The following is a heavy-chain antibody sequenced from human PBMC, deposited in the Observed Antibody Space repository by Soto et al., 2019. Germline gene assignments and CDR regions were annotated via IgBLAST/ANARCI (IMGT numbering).Heavy chain of an antibody. CDR1: GGSFSGYF. Sequence: SETLSLTCAVYGGSFSGYFWSWIRQPPGEGLEWIGEINHTGSTNYNPSLKSRVTISVDTSKNQFSLKLSSVTAADTAVYFCARGGPLWPFDYWGQGTLVTVSS. CDR3: ARGGPLWPFDY. D-gene: IGHD3-10*01. J-gene: IGHJ4*02. CDR2: INHTGST. V-gene: IGHV4-34*01.